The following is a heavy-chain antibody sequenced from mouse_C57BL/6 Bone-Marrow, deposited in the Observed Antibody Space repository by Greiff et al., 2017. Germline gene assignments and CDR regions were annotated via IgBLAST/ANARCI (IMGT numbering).Heavy chain of an antibody. CDR1: GFTFSDYY. Sequence: EVQGVESGGGLVQPGGSLKLSCAASGFTFSDYYMYWVRQPPEKRLEWVAYISNGGGSTYYPDTVKGRFTISRDNAKNTLYLQMSLLKYDDTAMYYCARHYYGSRSMDYWGQGTSVTVSS. D-gene: IGHD1-1*01. CDR3: ARHYYGSRSMDY. CDR2: ISNGGGST. V-gene: IGHV5-12*01. J-gene: IGHJ4*01.